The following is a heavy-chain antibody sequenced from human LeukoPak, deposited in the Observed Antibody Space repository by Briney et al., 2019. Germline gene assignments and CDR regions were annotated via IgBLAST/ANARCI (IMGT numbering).Heavy chain of an antibody. V-gene: IGHV3-13*01. Sequence: GGSLRLSCAASGFTFSSYDMHWVRQATGKGLGWVSAIGTAGDTYYPGSVKGRFTISRENAKNSLYLQMNSLRAGDTAVYYCARTWYSRPHWYFDLWGRGTLVTVSS. J-gene: IGHJ2*01. D-gene: IGHD6-13*01. CDR3: ARTWYSRPHWYFDL. CDR1: GFTFSSYD. CDR2: IGTAGDT.